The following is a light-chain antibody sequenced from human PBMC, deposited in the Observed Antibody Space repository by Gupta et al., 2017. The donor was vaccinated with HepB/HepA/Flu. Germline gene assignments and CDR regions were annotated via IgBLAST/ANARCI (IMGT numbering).Light chain of an antibody. CDR3: QSYDSSLSGTVV. Sequence: QSVLTQPSSVTAPPGQRITFSRTRSSSNIGAGYDVHWYQQLPGTAPKLLIYGNSNRPSGGPDRFSGSKSGTSASLAITGLQAEDEADYYCQSYDSSLSGTVVFGGGTKLTVL. V-gene: IGLV1-40*01. CDR2: GNS. CDR1: SSNIGAGYD. J-gene: IGLJ2*01.